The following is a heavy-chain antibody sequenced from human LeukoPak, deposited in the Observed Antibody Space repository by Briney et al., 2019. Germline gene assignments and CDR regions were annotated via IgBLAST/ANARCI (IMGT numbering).Heavy chain of an antibody. V-gene: IGHV3-30*04. Sequence: GRSLRLSCAASGFTFSSYAMHWVRQAPGKGLEWVAVISYDGSNKYYADSVKGRFTISRDNSKNTLYLQMNSLRAEDTAVYYCARWDAYYTGGIGYSGDFAFDFWGQGTLVTVSS. CDR3: ARWDAYYTGGIGYSGDFAFDF. D-gene: IGHD2-8*02. CDR2: ISYDGSNK. CDR1: GFTFSSYA. J-gene: IGHJ3*01.